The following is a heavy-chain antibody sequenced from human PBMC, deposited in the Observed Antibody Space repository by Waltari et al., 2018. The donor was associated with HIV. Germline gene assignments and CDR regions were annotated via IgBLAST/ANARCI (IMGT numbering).Heavy chain of an antibody. CDR2: ITPNSGGT. J-gene: IGHJ4*02. CDR3: ARRTTMDFDY. D-gene: IGHD1-7*01. V-gene: IGHV1-2*06. Sequence: QVQLVQPGAEVKKPGASVKVSCKASGYTFTDYSVPWVRQAPGQGLEWLGRITPNSGGTNYAQKFQGRVTVTRDTSINTVYMEVRRLRSDDTAVYYCARRTTMDFDYWGQGTLVTVS. CDR1: GYTFTDYS.